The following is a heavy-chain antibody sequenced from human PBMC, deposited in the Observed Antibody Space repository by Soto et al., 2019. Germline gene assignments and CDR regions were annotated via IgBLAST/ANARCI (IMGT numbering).Heavy chain of an antibody. V-gene: IGHV1-18*01. CDR1: GYTFTTSG. Sequence: ASGKVSCKAXGYTFTTSGITWVRQAPGQGLEWMGWISTYNGNTNYAQKLQGRVTLTTDTFTSTAYMEMRSLRSDDTAVYYCARGYSYGSRYYFDYWGQGTLVTVSS. J-gene: IGHJ4*02. CDR3: ARGYSYGSRYYFDY. D-gene: IGHD5-12*01. CDR2: ISTYNGNT.